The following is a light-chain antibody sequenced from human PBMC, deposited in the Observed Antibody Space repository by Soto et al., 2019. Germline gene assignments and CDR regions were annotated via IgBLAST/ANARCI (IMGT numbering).Light chain of an antibody. CDR2: WAS. V-gene: IGKV4-1*01. CDR1: QSVLYSSNNKNY. J-gene: IGKJ4*01. CDR3: QQYCSTPVT. Sequence: DIVMTQSPDSLAVSLGERATINCKPSQSVLYSSNNKNYLAWYQQKPGQPPKLLIYWASTRESGVPDRFSGSGSGTDFTLTISSLQAEDVAVYYCQQYCSTPVTFGGGTKVEIK.